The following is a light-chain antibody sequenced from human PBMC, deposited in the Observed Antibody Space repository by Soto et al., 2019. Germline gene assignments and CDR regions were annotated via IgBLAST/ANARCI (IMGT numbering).Light chain of an antibody. CDR3: QQYNSYRYT. CDR2: AAS. V-gene: IGKV1-5*01. CDR1: QTVCNW. Sequence: IELTQTPSILSASVGDRATLTCRASQTVCNWLAWYQQRQGKAPNLLIYAASRLESGVPSRFSGMGSGTEFTLTISSLQTDDLETESCQQYNSYRYTFRQGTKVEIK. J-gene: IGKJ2*01.